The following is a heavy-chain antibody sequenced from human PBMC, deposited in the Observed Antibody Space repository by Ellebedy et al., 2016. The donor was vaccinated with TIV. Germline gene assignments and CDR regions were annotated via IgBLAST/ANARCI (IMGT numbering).Heavy chain of an antibody. CDR2: INPSGGST. D-gene: IGHD2-8*01. V-gene: IGHV1-46*01. J-gene: IGHJ4*02. CDR3: AIHGRDCTNGVCSTKPHFDY. Sequence: AASVKVSCKASGYTFSNYFVHWVRQAPGQGLEWMGIINPSGGSTSYAQKFQGRVTMTRDTSTSTVYMELSSLRSEDTAVYYCAIHGRDCTNGVCSTKPHFDYWGQGTLVTVSS. CDR1: GYTFSNYF.